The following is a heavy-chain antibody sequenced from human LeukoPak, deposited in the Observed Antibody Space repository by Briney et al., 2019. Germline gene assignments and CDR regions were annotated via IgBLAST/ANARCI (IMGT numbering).Heavy chain of an antibody. J-gene: IGHJ4*02. V-gene: IGHV4-59*12. CDR1: GGSISSYY. Sequence: SETLSLTCTVSGGSISSYYWTWIRQPPGKGLEWIGYIYYTGSTNYNPSLKSRVTISIDTSKNQISLKLSSVTAADTAVYYCARGGYGSGTYYFDYWGQGTLVTVSS. CDR3: ARGGYGSGTYYFDY. CDR2: IYYTGST. D-gene: IGHD3-10*01.